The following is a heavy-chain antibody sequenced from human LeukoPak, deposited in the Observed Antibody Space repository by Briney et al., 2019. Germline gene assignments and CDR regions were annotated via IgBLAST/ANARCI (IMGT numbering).Heavy chain of an antibody. CDR2: IYYSGST. D-gene: IGHD3-16*02. V-gene: IGHV4-59*01. J-gene: IGHJ4*02. Sequence: SETLSLTCTVSGGSISSYYWSWIRQPPGKGLEWIGYIYYSGSTNYNPSLTGRVTMSVDTSKNQFSLKLSSVTAADTAVYYCARYSLYDYVWGSHRQTFAFDYWGQGTLVTVSS. CDR3: ARYSLYDYVWGSHRQTFAFDY. CDR1: GGSISSYY.